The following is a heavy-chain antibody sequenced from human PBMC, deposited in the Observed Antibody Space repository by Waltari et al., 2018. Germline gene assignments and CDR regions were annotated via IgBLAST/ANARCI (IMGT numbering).Heavy chain of an antibody. D-gene: IGHD3-16*02. CDR2: IYHSGRT. Sequence: QVQLQESGPGLVKPSETLSLTCAVSGYSISSGYYWGWIRQPPGKGLEWIGSIYHSGRTYYHPSLKSRVTISVDTSKNQFSLKLSSVTAADTAVYYCASSYDYIWGSYRPYWYFDLWGRGTLVTVSS. V-gene: IGHV4-38-2*01. CDR3: ASSYDYIWGSYRPYWYFDL. CDR1: GYSISSGYY. J-gene: IGHJ2*01.